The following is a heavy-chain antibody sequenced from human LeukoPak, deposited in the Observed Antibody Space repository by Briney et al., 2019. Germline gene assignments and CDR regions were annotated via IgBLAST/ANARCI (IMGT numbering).Heavy chain of an antibody. CDR3: TTGRSGGSCPY. Sequence: GGSLRLSCAASGFTFSSYGMSWVRQAPGKGLEWVGRIKIKTDGGTTDYAAPVKGRFTISRDDSKNTLYLEMNSLKIEDTAVYYCTTGRSGGSCPYWGQGTLVTVSS. J-gene: IGHJ4*02. V-gene: IGHV3-15*01. CDR1: GFTFSSYG. D-gene: IGHD2-15*01. CDR2: IKIKTDGGTT.